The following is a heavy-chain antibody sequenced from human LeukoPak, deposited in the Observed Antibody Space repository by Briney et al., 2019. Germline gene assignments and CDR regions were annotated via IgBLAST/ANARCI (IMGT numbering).Heavy chain of an antibody. CDR2: ISGSGGST. Sequence: GGSLRLSCAASGFTFSSYAMSWVRQAPGKGLEWVSAISGSGGSTYYADSVKGRFTISRDNSKNTLYLQMNSLRAEDTAVYYCAKDKTQDIVVVPAAIIFDYWGQGTLVTASS. CDR1: GFTFSSYA. V-gene: IGHV3-23*01. CDR3: AKDKTQDIVVVPAAIIFDY. D-gene: IGHD2-2*01. J-gene: IGHJ4*02.